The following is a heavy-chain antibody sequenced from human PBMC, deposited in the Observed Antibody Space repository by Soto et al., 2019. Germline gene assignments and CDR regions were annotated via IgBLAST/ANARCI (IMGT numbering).Heavy chain of an antibody. J-gene: IGHJ4*02. D-gene: IGHD6-19*01. CDR2: IYYSGTT. Sequence: SETLSLTCTVSGGSISSYYWSWIRQPPGKGLEWIGYIYYSGTTNYNPSLKSRVSISVDTSKNQFSLKLSSVTAADTAVYYCARLYRYSSGWSPYDYWGQGTLVTVSS. CDR3: ARLYRYSSGWSPYDY. CDR1: GGSISSYY. V-gene: IGHV4-59*08.